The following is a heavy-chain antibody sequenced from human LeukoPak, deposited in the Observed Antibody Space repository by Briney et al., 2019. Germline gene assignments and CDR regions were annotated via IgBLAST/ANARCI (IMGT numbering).Heavy chain of an antibody. V-gene: IGHV3-21*01. CDR2: ISGGTNTV. CDR1: GFVFNAYS. J-gene: IGHJ4*02. D-gene: IGHD6-13*01. CDR3: ARVVIPGYSSSWSPAGY. Sequence: GGSLRLSCAASGFVFNAYSFHWVRQAPGKGLEWVSSISGGTNTVNYADSVKGRFTISRDNARNSLFLQMNSLRAEDTAVYYCARVVIPGYSSSWSPAGYWGQGTLVTVSS.